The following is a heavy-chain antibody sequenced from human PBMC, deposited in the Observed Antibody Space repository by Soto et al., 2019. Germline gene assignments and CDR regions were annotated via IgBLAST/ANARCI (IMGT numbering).Heavy chain of an antibody. D-gene: IGHD7-27*01. Sequence: TSETLSLTCAVSGASTSSAGYAWTWLRQHPEKGLEWIGHIFYSGSTSYNPSLKSRVTISIDTTKNQFSLKMKSVTAADTAVYYCARDSREEKDSTGGLEHWGQGTLVTVSS. CDR1: GASTSSAGYA. J-gene: IGHJ1*01. CDR3: ARDSREEKDSTGGLEH. CDR2: IFYSGST. V-gene: IGHV4-31*11.